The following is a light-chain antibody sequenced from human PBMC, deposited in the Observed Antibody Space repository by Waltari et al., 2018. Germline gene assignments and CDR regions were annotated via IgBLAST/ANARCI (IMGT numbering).Light chain of an antibody. CDR1: SGHSSNI. CDR3: QTGGHGTWV. V-gene: IGLV4-69*01. Sequence: QLLLTQSPSASASLGASVKLTCPLSSGHSSNIIASLQQQPEKGPRYLMKVNSDGSHSKGDEIPDRFSGSSSGAERYLTISTVQSEDEADYYCQTGGHGTWVFGGGTKLTVL. CDR2: VNSDGSH. J-gene: IGLJ3*02.